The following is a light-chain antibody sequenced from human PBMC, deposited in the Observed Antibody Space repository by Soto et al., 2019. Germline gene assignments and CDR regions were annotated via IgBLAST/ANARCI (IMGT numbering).Light chain of an antibody. Sequence: DIQMTKSPSTLSASVGDTVTVTCGTRHISSSCLAWYQQKPGEAPKLLIYDASAWPRGVPARFSGSGSGTKFTLTITSLQPEDFAAYYCQQYGSLPLTFGAGTKVDIK. J-gene: IGKJ4*01. V-gene: IGKV1-5*01. CDR3: QQYGSLPLT. CDR1: HISSSC. CDR2: DAS.